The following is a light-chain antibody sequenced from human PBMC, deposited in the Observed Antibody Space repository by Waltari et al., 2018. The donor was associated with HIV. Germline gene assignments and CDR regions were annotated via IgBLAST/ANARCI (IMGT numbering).Light chain of an antibody. CDR1: NSNIGRNT. V-gene: IGLV1-44*01. CDR2: TDD. J-gene: IGLJ1*01. Sequence: SELTQPPSVSGTPGQRVTISCSGGNSNIGRNTVTWYQHLPGAAPKVLIYTDDNRPSGVPDRFSGSKSGNTAFLTISGLQAEDEAEYHCCSHAGNFIFAFGTGTKVTVL. CDR3: CSHAGNFIFA.